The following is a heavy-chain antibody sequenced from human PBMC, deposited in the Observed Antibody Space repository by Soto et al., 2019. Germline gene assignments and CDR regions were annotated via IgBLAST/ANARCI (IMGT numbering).Heavy chain of an antibody. D-gene: IGHD1-1*01. CDR1: GFSFSTFG. Sequence: QVQLVESGGGVVQPGRSLRLSCAASGFSFSTFGMHWVRQAPGKGLEWLAGMLYDGTNIHYADSVKGRFTISRDSFKNTGYLEMNNQEAAETAVYFCATDDGTCSWGQGTLVTV. CDR3: ATDDGTCS. V-gene: IGHV3-30*03. J-gene: IGHJ5*02. CDR2: MLYDGTNI.